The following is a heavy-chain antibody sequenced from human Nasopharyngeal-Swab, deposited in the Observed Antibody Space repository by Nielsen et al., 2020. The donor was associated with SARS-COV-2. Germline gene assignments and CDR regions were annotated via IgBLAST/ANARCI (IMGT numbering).Heavy chain of an antibody. CDR2: ISSSSSTI. D-gene: IGHD3-22*01. CDR3: AKGLDYYDSSAYLG. Sequence: GGSLRLSCAASGFTFSSYSMNWVRQAPGKGLEWVSYISSSSSTIYYADSVKGRFTISRDNSKNTLFLQMNSLRGDDTAVYYCAKGLDYYDSSAYLGWGQGTLVTVSS. J-gene: IGHJ4*02. V-gene: IGHV3-48*01. CDR1: GFTFSSYS.